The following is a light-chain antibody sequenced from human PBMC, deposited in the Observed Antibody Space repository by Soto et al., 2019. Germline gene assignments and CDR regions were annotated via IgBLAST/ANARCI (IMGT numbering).Light chain of an antibody. Sequence: EIVMTQSPATLSVSPGEGATLSWRASQSVSSNLAWYQQKPGQAPRLLIYGASSRATGIPVRFSGSGSGTEFTLTISSLQSEDFAVYYCQQYNNWPLTFGQGTRLEIK. CDR1: QSVSSN. J-gene: IGKJ5*01. V-gene: IGKV3-15*01. CDR2: GAS. CDR3: QQYNNWPLT.